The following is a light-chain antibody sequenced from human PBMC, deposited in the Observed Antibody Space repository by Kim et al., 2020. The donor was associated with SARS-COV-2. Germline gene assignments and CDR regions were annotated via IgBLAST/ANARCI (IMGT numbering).Light chain of an antibody. CDR1: SLRKYP. V-gene: IGLV3-19*01. Sequence: ALGQTVRVNSQGDSLRKYPANWYQQKPGQAPILVMHDKNNVRPSGVPDRFSGSNSGNTAFLTITGAQVEDEATYYCGTRDSSGPGVFGGGTQLTVL. CDR2: DKN. J-gene: IGLJ3*02. CDR3: GTRDSSGPGV.